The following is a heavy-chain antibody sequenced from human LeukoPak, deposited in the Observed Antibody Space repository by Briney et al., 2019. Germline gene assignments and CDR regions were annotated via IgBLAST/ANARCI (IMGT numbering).Heavy chain of an antibody. CDR3: AKDLSYYDDAF. J-gene: IGHJ4*02. V-gene: IGHV3-7*03. Sequence: GGSLRLSCAASGFTFSSYWMSWVRQAPGKGLEWVANVKQDGSEKYYVDSVEGRFTISRDNSKNTLYLQMNSLRAEDTAVYYCAKDLSYYDDAFWGQGTLVTVSS. CDR1: GFTFSSYW. CDR2: VKQDGSEK. D-gene: IGHD3-22*01.